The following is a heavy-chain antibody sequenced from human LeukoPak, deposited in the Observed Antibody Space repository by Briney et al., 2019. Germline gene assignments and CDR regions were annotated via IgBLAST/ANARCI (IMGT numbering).Heavy chain of an antibody. CDR3: ARELGEWGQTSYFDC. CDR1: GGTFSSYT. V-gene: IGHV1-69*04. D-gene: IGHD1-26*01. Sequence: SVKVSCKASGGTFSSYTISWVRQAPGQGLEWMGRIIPILGIANYAQKFQGIVTITADKSTSTAYMELSSLRSEDTAVYYCARELGEWGQTSYFDCWGQGTLVTVSS. J-gene: IGHJ4*02. CDR2: IIPILGIA.